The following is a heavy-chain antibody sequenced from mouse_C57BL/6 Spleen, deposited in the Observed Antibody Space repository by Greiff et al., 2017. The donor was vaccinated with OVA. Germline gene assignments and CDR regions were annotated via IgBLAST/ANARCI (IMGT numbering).Heavy chain of an antibody. CDR2: INPSNGGT. CDR1: GYTFTSYW. J-gene: IGHJ4*01. D-gene: IGHD1-1*01. V-gene: IGHV1-53*01. CDR3: AVGTTVARYAMDY. Sequence: VQLQQPGTELVKPGASVKLSCKASGYTFTSYWMHWVKQRPGQGLEWIGNINPSNGGTNYNEKFKSKATLTVDKSSSTAYMQLSSLTSEDSAVYYCAVGTTVARYAMDYWGQGTSVTVSS.